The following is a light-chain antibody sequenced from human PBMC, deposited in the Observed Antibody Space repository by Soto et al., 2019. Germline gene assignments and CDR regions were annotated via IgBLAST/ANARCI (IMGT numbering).Light chain of an antibody. CDR1: QSVSGTY. CDR3: QQYGNSLT. Sequence: EIVLTQSPGTLSLSPGERATLTCRASQSVSGTYLAWYQQRPGQPPRLLIYGASTRATGIPDRFSGSGSGTDFTLTISRLEPEYFAVYYCQQYGNSLTFGGGTKVEI. V-gene: IGKV3-20*01. J-gene: IGKJ4*01. CDR2: GAS.